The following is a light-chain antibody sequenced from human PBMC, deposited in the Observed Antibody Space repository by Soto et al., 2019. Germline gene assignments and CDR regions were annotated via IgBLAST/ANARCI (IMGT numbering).Light chain of an antibody. CDR1: QSVSIY. V-gene: IGKV3-11*01. CDR3: QQANSLPLT. Sequence: EIVLAQSPATLSLSPGERATLSCRASQSVSIYLAWYQQKPGQAPRLLIYDASNRATGIPARFSGSGSGTDFTLTISSLEPEDFAAYYCQQANSLPLTFGGGTKVEIK. J-gene: IGKJ4*01. CDR2: DAS.